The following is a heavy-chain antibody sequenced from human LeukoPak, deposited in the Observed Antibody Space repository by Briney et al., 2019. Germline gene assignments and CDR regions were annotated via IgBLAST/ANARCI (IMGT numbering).Heavy chain of an antibody. D-gene: IGHD5-18*01. V-gene: IGHV3-23*01. J-gene: IGHJ4*02. Sequence: GGSLRLSCAASGFSFSSYAMSWVRQAPGKGLEWVSGISGNGANTYYTDSVRGRFTISRDNSKNTVYLQMSSLSAEDTAIYYCAKDQGFSYYYLDYWGQGILVTVSS. CDR3: AKDQGFSYYYLDY. CDR1: GFSFSSYA. CDR2: ISGNGANT.